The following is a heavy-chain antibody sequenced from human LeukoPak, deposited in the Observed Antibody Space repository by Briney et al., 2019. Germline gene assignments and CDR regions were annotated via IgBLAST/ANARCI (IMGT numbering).Heavy chain of an antibody. Sequence: GGSLRLSCAASGFTFSNYWMSWVRQAPGKGLEWLANINQDGSEIYYVDSVKGRFTISRDNGKNSLYLQINSLRADDTAVYYCARDQGSMIVVRTTTWYFDLWGGSTLVTVSS. CDR3: ARDQGSMIVVRTTTWYFDL. J-gene: IGHJ2*01. D-gene: IGHD3-22*01. CDR2: INQDGSEI. V-gene: IGHV3-7*01. CDR1: GFTFSNYW.